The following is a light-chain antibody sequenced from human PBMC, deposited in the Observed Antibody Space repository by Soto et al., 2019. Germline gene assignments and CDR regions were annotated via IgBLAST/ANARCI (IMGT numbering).Light chain of an antibody. CDR1: SGSIASNY. CDR2: EDN. CDR3: QSYDSSNVV. Sequence: NFMLTQPHSVSECPGKTVTISCTRSSGSIASNYVQWYQQRPGSAPATVIYEDNQRPSGVPDRFSGSIDSSSNSASLTISGLKTEDEADYYCQSYDSSNVVFGGGTQLTVL. J-gene: IGLJ2*01. V-gene: IGLV6-57*04.